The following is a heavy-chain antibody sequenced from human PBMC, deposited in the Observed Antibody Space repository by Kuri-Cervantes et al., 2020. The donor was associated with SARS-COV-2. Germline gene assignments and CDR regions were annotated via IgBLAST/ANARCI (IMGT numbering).Heavy chain of an antibody. J-gene: IGHJ5*02. Sequence: SQTLSLTCAVYGGSFSGYYWSWIRQPPGKGLEWIGEINHSGSTNYNPSLKSRVTISVDTSKNQFSLKLSSVTAADTAVYYCARSAPLPTYYDFWSGHGNWFDPWGQGTLVTVSS. CDR1: GGSFSGYY. CDR3: ARSAPLPTYYDFWSGHGNWFDP. D-gene: IGHD3-3*01. V-gene: IGHV4-34*01. CDR2: INHSGST.